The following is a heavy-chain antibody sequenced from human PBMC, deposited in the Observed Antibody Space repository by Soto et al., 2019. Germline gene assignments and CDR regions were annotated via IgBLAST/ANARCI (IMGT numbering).Heavy chain of an antibody. Sequence: HPGGSLRLSCAASGFTFSTYAMSWVRQAPGKGLEWVSTINNDGGSTYYADAVKGRFTVSRDNPKYTLYLQMSSLRAEDTAVYYCANLVTSGTYSASGNWRQGTLVTVSS. V-gene: IGHV3-23*01. CDR3: ANLVTSGTYSASGN. CDR1: GFTFSTYA. J-gene: IGHJ4*02. D-gene: IGHD1-26*01. CDR2: INNDGGST.